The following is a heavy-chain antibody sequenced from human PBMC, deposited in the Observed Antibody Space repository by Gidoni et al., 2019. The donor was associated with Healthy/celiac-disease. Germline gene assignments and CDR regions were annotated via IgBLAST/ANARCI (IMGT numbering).Heavy chain of an antibody. CDR2: IYTSGST. V-gene: IGHV4-61*02. J-gene: IGHJ6*03. CDR3: ARDRTDSGSYYYYYYYMDV. CDR1: GGSISSGSHY. Sequence: QVQLQESGPGLVKPSQTLSLTCTVSGGSISSGSHYRSWIRQPAGKGLEWIGRIYTSGSTSYNPSLKSRVTMSLDTSKNQFSLKLSSVTAADTAVYYCARDRTDSGSYYYYYYYMDVWGKGTTVTVSS. D-gene: IGHD6-13*01.